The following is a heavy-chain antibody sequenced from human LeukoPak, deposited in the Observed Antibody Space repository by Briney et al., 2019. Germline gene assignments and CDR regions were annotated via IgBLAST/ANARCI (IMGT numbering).Heavy chain of an antibody. V-gene: IGHV3-30*18. D-gene: IGHD3-10*01. CDR3: AKDRVVRGIMGAFDP. CDR1: EVTFNKYA. Sequence: PGGSLRLSCIGSEVTFNKYAMHWLRQAPGKGLEWVAVIGPEGINKKYVDSVKGRFTISRDNSKTTLYLEMNGLRVEDTAVYYCAKDRVVRGIMGAFDPWGQGTLVTVSS. J-gene: IGHJ5*02. CDR2: IGPEGINK.